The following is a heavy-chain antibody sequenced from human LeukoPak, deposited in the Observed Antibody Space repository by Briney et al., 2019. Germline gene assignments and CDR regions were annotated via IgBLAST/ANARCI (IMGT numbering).Heavy chain of an antibody. CDR1: GYIFTTYW. Sequence: GESLQISCKGSGYIFTTYWIGWVRQMPGKGLEWMGIIYPGDSDTRYSPSFQGQVTISADKSISTAYLQWSSLKASDTAMYYCARQWSSGWSFFDYWGQGTLVTVSS. CDR3: ARQWSSGWSFFDY. CDR2: IYPGDSDT. D-gene: IGHD6-19*01. J-gene: IGHJ4*02. V-gene: IGHV5-51*01.